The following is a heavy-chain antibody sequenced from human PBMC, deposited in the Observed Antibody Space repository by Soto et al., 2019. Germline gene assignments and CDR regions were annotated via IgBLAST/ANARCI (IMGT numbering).Heavy chain of an antibody. J-gene: IGHJ4*02. D-gene: IGHD3-22*01. CDR1: GYTFTSYG. Sequence: ASVKVSCKASGYTFTSYGISWVRQAPGQGLEWMGWISAYNGNTNYAQKLQGSVTMTTDTSTSTAYMELRSLRSDDTAVYYCARSPIDYYDSSGTGSFDYWGQGTLVTVSS. CDR3: ARSPIDYYDSSGTGSFDY. V-gene: IGHV1-18*01. CDR2: ISAYNGNT.